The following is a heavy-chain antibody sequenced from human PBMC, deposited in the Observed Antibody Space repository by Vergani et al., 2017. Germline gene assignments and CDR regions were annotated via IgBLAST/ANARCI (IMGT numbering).Heavy chain of an antibody. CDR2: ISAYNGNT. CDR1: GYTFTSYG. V-gene: IGHV1-18*01. J-gene: IGHJ4*02. Sequence: QVQLVQSGAEVKKPGSSVKVSCKASGYTFTSYGISWVRQAPGQGLEWMGWISAYNGNTNYAQKLQGRVTMTTDTSTSTAYMELRSLRSDDTAVYYCARTPRRGYSYGPSGYWGQGTLVTVSS. CDR3: ARTPRRGYSYGPSGY. D-gene: IGHD5-18*01.